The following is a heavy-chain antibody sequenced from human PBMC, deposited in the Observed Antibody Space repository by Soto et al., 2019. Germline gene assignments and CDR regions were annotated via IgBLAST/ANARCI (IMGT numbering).Heavy chain of an antibody. J-gene: IGHJ4*02. CDR1: GFPFSAYG. V-gene: IGHV3-33*01. D-gene: IGHD3-22*01. CDR2: IWFDGGNE. CDR3: ARHSGGSGYEFDY. Sequence: GGSLRLSCAASGFPFSAYGMHWVRQAPGKGLQWVAVIWFDGGNEYYADSVRGRFTISRDNSKNTLYLQMNSLTDEDTAVYYCARHSGGSGYEFDYWGQGTLVTVSS.